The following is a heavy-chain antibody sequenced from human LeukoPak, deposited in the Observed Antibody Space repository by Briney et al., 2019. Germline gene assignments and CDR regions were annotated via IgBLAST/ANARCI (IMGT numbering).Heavy chain of an antibody. CDR3: ATKQWLVRTPPSGY. V-gene: IGHV3-30*03. CDR2: ISYDGSNK. J-gene: IGHJ4*02. CDR1: GFTFSSYG. Sequence: GGSLRLSCAASGFTFSSYGMHWVRQARGKGLEWVAVISYDGSNKYYADSVKGRFTISRDNSKNTLYLQMNSLRAEDTAVYYCATKQWLVRTPPSGYWGQGTLVTVSS. D-gene: IGHD6-19*01.